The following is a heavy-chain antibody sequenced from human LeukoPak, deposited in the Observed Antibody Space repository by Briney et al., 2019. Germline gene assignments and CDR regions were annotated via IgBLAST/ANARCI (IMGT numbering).Heavy chain of an antibody. V-gene: IGHV3-23*01. D-gene: IGHD2-15*01. CDR2: ISDNGGTT. Sequence: GGSLRLSCAASGFTFNNFAMSWVRQAPGKGPEWVSAISDNGGTTVYADSVRGRFTISRDNSKNTLYLQMNSLRAEDSAVFYCVKEVGPYCSDGTGDTGNWFDPWGQGTQVTVSS. CDR1: GFTFNNFA. CDR3: VKEVGPYCSDGTGDTGNWFDP. J-gene: IGHJ5*02.